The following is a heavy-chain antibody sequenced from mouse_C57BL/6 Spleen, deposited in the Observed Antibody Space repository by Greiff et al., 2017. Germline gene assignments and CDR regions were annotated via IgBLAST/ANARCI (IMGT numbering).Heavy chain of an antibody. CDR3: AREGQLGDY. CDR2: IHPNSGST. V-gene: IGHV1-64*01. D-gene: IGHD4-1*02. CDR1: GYTFTSYW. Sequence: VQLQESGAELVKPGASVTLSCKASGYTFTSYWMHWVKQRPGQGLEWIGMIHPNSGSTNYNEKFKSKATLTVDKSSSTAYMQLSSLTSEDSAVYYCAREGQLGDYWGQGTTLTVSS. J-gene: IGHJ2*01.